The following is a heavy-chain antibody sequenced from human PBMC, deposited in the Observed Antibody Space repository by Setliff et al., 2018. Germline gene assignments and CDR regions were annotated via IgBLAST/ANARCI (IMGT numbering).Heavy chain of an antibody. CDR2: IQSTGNT. D-gene: IGHD5-12*01. Sequence: PSETLSLTCTVSGVSFGSGTYYWSWIRQPAGKGLEWIGLIQSTGNTNYNPSLQSRVTISIDTSKNQFSLKMSSVTAADTAMYYCAGTPALGTSWLPPFDYWGQGTLVPSPQ. J-gene: IGHJ4*02. CDR1: GVSFGSGTYY. CDR3: AGTPALGTSWLPPFDY. V-gene: IGHV4-61*02.